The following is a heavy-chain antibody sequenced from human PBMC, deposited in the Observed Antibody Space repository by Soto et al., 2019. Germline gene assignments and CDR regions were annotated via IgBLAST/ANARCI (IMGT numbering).Heavy chain of an antibody. Sequence: PSETLSLTCTISDGSMSTYYWNWIRQPPGKGLEWIGYIYYSVSTNYNPPLKSRVTISIDTSKDQFSLNLNSVTAADTAVYFCARGRTLGGLFDYWGQGILVTVSS. CDR1: DGSMSTYY. V-gene: IGHV4-59*01. J-gene: IGHJ4*02. D-gene: IGHD1-26*01. CDR3: ARGRTLGGLFDY. CDR2: IYYSVST.